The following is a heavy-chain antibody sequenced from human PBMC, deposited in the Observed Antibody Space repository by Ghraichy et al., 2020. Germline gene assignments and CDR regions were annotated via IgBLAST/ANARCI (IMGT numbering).Heavy chain of an antibody. V-gene: IGHV4-59*01. CDR3: ARAPIVVVPAARYYYGMDV. CDR1: GGSISSYY. Sequence: LSCTVSGGSISSYYWSWIRQPPGKGLEWIGYIYYSGSTNYNPSLKSRVTISVDMSKNQFSLKLSSVTAADTAVYYCARAPIVVVPAARYYYGMDVWGQGTTVTVSS. D-gene: IGHD2-2*01. CDR2: IYYSGST. J-gene: IGHJ6*02.